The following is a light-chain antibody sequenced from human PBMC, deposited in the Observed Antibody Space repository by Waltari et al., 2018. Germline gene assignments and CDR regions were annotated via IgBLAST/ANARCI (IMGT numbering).Light chain of an antibody. CDR1: QRTISW. CDR3: QQYDSYSYS. CDR2: EAS. Sequence: DIQVTQSPATLSASVGDRVTITCRASQRTISWLAWYQQKPGKAPKLLIYEASRLESGVPSRFRGSGSGTELTLTISSLQPDDFATYYCQQYDSYSYSFGQGTKLEI. J-gene: IGKJ2*01. V-gene: IGKV1-5*03.